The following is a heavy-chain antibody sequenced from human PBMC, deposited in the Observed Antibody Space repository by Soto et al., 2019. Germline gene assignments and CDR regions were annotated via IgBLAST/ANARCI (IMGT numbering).Heavy chain of an antibody. Sequence: QVQLVESGGGLVKPGGSLRLSCAASGFTFSDYYMSLIRQAPGKGLAWVSYISSSGSTIYYADSVKGRFTISRDNAKHSLYLQMNSLRAEDTAVYYCASPTVTPHYGMDVWGQGTTVTVSS. CDR2: ISSSGSTI. D-gene: IGHD4-17*01. CDR3: ASPTVTPHYGMDV. V-gene: IGHV3-11*01. CDR1: GFTFSDYY. J-gene: IGHJ6*02.